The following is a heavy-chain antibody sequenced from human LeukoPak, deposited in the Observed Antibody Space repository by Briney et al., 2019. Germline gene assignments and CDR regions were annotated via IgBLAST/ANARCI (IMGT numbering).Heavy chain of an antibody. CDR2: LSNTGDSP. CDR1: GFTFSTYA. Sequence: PGGSLRLSCTASGFTFSTYAMSWVRQAPGKGLEWVSGLSNTGDSPYYADSVKGRFTISGDNSKNTLYLQMNSLRAEDTALYYCAKIAVSWVSCTIDYWGQGTLVTVSS. J-gene: IGHJ4*02. V-gene: IGHV3-23*01. CDR3: AKIAVSWVSCTIDY. D-gene: IGHD2-8*01.